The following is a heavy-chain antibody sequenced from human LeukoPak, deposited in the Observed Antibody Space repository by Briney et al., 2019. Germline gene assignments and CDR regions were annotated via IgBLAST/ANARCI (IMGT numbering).Heavy chain of an antibody. CDR2: IYTSGST. D-gene: IGHD6-13*01. V-gene: IGHV4-4*07. CDR3: ERAWSSSSWYGFDY. Sequence: KPSETLSLTCTVSGGSISSYYWSWIRQPAGKGLEWIGRIYTSGSTNYNPSLKSRVTMSVDTSKNQFSLKLSSVTAADTAVYYCERAWSSSSWYGFDYWGQGTLVTVSS. J-gene: IGHJ4*02. CDR1: GGSISSYY.